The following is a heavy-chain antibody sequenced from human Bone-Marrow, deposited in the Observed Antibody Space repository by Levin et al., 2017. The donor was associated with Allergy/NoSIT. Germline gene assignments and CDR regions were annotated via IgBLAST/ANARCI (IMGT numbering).Heavy chain of an antibody. D-gene: IGHD3-16*01. CDR2: ISYDGSNK. V-gene: IGHV3-30-3*01. Sequence: SCAASGFTFSSYAMHWVRQAPGKGLEWVAVISYDGSNKYYADSVKGRFTISRDNSKNTLYLQMNSLRAEDTAVYYCARDLLGTVISLVDVWGQGTTVTVSS. CDR1: GFTFSSYA. J-gene: IGHJ6*02. CDR3: ARDLLGTVISLVDV.